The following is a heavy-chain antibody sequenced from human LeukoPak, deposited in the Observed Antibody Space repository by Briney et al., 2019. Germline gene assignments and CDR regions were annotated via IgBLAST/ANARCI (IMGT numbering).Heavy chain of an antibody. CDR2: IYPSNSDT. Sequence: GESLKIPCKGSGFRFTTYWIGWVRQMPGKGLEWMGIIYPSNSDTRYSPSFQGQVTISADKSISTAYLQWSSLKASDTAMYYCARRYTTSSESDYWGQGTLVAVSS. CDR3: ARRYTTSSESDY. V-gene: IGHV5-51*01. D-gene: IGHD2-2*02. J-gene: IGHJ4*02. CDR1: GFRFTTYW.